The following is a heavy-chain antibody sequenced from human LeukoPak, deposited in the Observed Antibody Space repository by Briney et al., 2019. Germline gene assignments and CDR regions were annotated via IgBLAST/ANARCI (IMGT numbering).Heavy chain of an antibody. Sequence: PSETLSLTCTVSGGSISSGDYYWSWTRQPPGKVLGWIGYIYYSGSTYYNPSLKSRVTISVDTSKNHFSLKLSSVTAADTAVYYCARANWLIQAIDYWGQGTLVTVSS. V-gene: IGHV4-30-4*08. CDR3: ARANWLIQAIDY. CDR1: GGSISSGDYY. CDR2: IYYSGST. D-gene: IGHD3-9*01. J-gene: IGHJ4*02.